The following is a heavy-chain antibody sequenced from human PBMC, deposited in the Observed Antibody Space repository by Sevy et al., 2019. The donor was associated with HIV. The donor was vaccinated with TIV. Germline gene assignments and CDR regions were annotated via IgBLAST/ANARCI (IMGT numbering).Heavy chain of an antibody. CDR1: GFTLGSYT. D-gene: IGHD6-13*01. CDR3: AKTLQKLPFHPHYFDY. CDR2: ISATGGGT. J-gene: IGHJ4*02. Sequence: GGSLRLSCAASGFTLGSYTMNWVRQAPGKGLEWVASISATGGGTYYADSVKGRFAISRDVSKGILYLQMNSLTAEDTAIFYCAKTLQKLPFHPHYFDYWGQRTLVTVSS. V-gene: IGHV3-23*01.